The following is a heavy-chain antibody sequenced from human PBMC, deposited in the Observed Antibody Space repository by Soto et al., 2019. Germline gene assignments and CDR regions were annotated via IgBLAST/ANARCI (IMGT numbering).Heavy chain of an antibody. CDR3: ARVQGGMDV. Sequence: QVQLQESGPGLVKPSETLSLTCTVSGGSISSYYWSWIRQPPGKGLEWIGYIYYSGSTNYNPSLKSRVTISVDTSKNQFSLKLSSVTAADTAVYYCARVQGGMDVWGQGTTVTVSS. V-gene: IGHV4-59*08. CDR1: GGSISSYY. CDR2: IYYSGST. J-gene: IGHJ6*02.